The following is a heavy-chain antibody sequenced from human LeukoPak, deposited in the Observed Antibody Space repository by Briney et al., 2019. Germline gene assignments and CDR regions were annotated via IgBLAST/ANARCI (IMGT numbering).Heavy chain of an antibody. CDR1: GGSISSGSYY. D-gene: IGHD6-19*01. V-gene: IGHV4-61*02. J-gene: IGHJ6*04. CDR3: ARDIAVADTMDV. CDR2: IYTSWST. Sequence: PSETLSLTCTVSGGSISSGSYYWSWIRQPAGKGLEWIGRIYTSWSTNYNPSLESRVTISVDTSKNQFSLKLSSVTAADTAVYYCARDIAVADTMDVWGKGTTVTVSS.